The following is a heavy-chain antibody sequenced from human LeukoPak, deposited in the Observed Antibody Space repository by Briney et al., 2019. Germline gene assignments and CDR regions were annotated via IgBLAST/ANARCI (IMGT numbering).Heavy chain of an antibody. CDR3: AKESPIFGVFINDVGGMDV. CDR2: ISWNSGST. D-gene: IGHD3-3*01. V-gene: IGHV3-9*01. CDR1: GFTFNDYA. J-gene: IGHJ6*02. Sequence: GRSLRLSCAASGFTFNDYAMHWVRQAPGKGLEWVSGISWNSGSTGYVDSVKGRFTISRDNARNSLYLQMNSLRVEDTALYECAKESPIFGVFINDVGGMDVWGQGTTVTVSS.